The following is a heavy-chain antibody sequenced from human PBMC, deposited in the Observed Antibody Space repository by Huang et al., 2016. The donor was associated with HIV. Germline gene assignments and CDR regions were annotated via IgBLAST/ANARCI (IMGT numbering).Heavy chain of an antibody. CDR2: IYYSGGT. J-gene: IGHJ2*01. V-gene: IGHV4-59*11. Sequence: QVQLQESGPGLVKPSETLSLTCTVSGGSISSHHDSWIRPPPGKGLEWSGLIYYSGGTNDIPCRKSRATISLDTSKTHFSLRLRSVTAADTAVYYCARVARGPNWYFDLWGRGTLVTVSS. CDR1: GGSISSHH. D-gene: IGHD2-15*01. CDR3: ARVARGPNWYFDL.